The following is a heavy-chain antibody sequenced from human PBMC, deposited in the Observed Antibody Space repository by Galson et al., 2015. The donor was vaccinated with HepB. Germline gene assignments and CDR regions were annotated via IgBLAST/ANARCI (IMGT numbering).Heavy chain of an antibody. J-gene: IGHJ4*02. CDR2: SWQDGDEE. V-gene: IGHV3-7*03. Sequence: PLGADGVAPACTDRVPFLSGAVEAPGEGLGSAANSWQDGDEESFVDAVKGRFTISRVNSKNSLYLQMNSLIAEDTAVYYCARGNVGGATIFAWGHDYWGQGTLVTVSS. D-gene: IGHD1-26*01. CDR1: ACTDRVPF. CDR3: ARGNVGGATIFAWGHDY.